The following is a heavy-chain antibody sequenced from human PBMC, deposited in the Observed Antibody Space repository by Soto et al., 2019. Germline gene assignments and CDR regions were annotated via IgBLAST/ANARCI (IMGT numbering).Heavy chain of an antibody. CDR1: GDSISSYY. CDR2: LYYGRSA. D-gene: IGHD3-22*01. J-gene: IGHJ4*02. CDR3: AIRSMAVVPEY. V-gene: IGHV4-59*12. Sequence: QVQLQESGPGLVKPSETLSLTCAVSGDSISSYYCMWIRQPPGKGLESIGYLYYGRSANYNPSLRSRVTLSVDTATNQCSLTLSSMTAADTAVYYCAIRSMAVVPEYWGQGTLVTVSS.